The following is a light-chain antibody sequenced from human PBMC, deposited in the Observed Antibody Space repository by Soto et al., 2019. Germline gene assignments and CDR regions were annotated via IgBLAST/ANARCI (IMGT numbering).Light chain of an antibody. CDR2: GAS. Sequence: EVVLTQSPGTLSLSPGERATLSCRASQSLSSSYLAWYQQRPGQAPRLLIYGASSRATGIPDRFSGSGSGTDFTLTISRLEPEDFAVYYCQQYAGSPLTFGGGTKVEIK. CDR3: QQYAGSPLT. V-gene: IGKV3-20*01. J-gene: IGKJ4*01. CDR1: QSLSSSY.